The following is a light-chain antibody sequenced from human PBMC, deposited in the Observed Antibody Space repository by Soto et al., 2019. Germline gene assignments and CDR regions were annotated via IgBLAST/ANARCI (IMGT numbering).Light chain of an antibody. CDR2: GAS. CDR1: QSVSSD. Sequence: EIGRTQSPATLSVSPGERATLSCRASQSVSSDLAWYQQKPGQAPRLLIYGASTRATDIPPRFSGSGSGTEFTLTISSLQPEDFAIYYCQQYNNWYLTFGGGTKVDIK. CDR3: QQYNNWYLT. V-gene: IGKV3-15*01. J-gene: IGKJ4*01.